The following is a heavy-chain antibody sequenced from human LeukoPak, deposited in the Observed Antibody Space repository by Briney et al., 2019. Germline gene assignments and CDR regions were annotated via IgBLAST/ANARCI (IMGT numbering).Heavy chain of an antibody. D-gene: IGHD3-16*01. CDR3: ARGGMTRRFYYYYMDV. CDR1: GFTFSSYW. CDR2: IEQDGSEK. V-gene: IGHV3-7*04. J-gene: IGHJ6*03. Sequence: GGSLRLSCAASGFTFSSYWMTWVRQAPGKGLEWVANIEQDGSEKYYVDSVKGRFTISRDNEKNSLYLQMNSLRAEDTAVYYCARGGMTRRFYYYYMDVWGKGTTVTVSS.